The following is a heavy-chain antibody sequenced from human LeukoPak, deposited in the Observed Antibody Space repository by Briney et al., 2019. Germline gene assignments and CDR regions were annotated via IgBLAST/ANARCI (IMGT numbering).Heavy chain of an antibody. J-gene: IGHJ4*01. CDR3: ARDKYSGSYPLDY. D-gene: IGHD1-26*01. Sequence: GGSLRLSCEASGFTFSDYYLSWIRQAPGKGLEWVSFVSSSGSTIYYADSVKGRFTISRDNAKKSLYLQMNSLRVEDTAVYYCARDKYSGSYPLDYWGQGTLVTVSS. V-gene: IGHV3-11*01. CDR1: GFTFSDYY. CDR2: VSSSGSTI.